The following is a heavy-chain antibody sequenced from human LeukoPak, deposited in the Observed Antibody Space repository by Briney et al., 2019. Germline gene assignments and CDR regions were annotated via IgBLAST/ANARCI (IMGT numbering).Heavy chain of an antibody. CDR2: INPSGGST. CDR1: GYTFTSYY. J-gene: IGHJ4*02. D-gene: IGHD2-2*01. V-gene: IGHV1-46*01. Sequence: ASVKVSCKASGYTFTSYYMHWVRQAPGQGLEWMGVINPSGGSTSYAQKFQGRVTMTRDMSTSTVYMELSSLRSDDTAVYYCARVLTRYCSSANCPPYSFDKWGQGTLVTVSS. CDR3: ARVLTRYCSSANCPPYSFDK.